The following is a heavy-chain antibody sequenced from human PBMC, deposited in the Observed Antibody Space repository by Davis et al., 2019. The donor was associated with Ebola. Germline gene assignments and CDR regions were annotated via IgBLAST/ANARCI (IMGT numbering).Heavy chain of an antibody. D-gene: IGHD5-18*01. CDR3: ARRGYSYGFDY. V-gene: IGHV4-59*08. CDR2: IYYSGST. J-gene: IGHJ4*02. Sequence: SETLSLTFTLSPFSILLYYWSWIRQPPGKGLEWIGYIYYSGSTNYNPSLKSRVTISVDTSKNQFSLKLSSVTAADTAVYYCARRGYSYGFDYWGQGTLVTVSS. CDR1: PFSILLYY.